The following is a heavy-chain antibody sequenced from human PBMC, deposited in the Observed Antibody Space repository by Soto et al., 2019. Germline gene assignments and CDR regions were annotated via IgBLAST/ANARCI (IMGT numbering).Heavy chain of an antibody. Sequence: QLQLQESGSGLLKPSQTLSLTCAVSGGSISSGGYSWSWIRQPPGKGLERIGYISHSGSTYYNPSLKSRVTISVDRSKNQFSLKLSSVTAADTAVYYCASGQQLVRNYWGQGTLVTVSS. CDR3: ASGQQLVRNY. V-gene: IGHV4-30-2*01. CDR1: GGSISSGGYS. D-gene: IGHD6-13*01. CDR2: ISHSGST. J-gene: IGHJ4*02.